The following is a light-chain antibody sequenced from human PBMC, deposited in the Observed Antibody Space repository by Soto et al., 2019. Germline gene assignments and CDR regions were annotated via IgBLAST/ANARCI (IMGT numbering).Light chain of an antibody. CDR1: QTISSY. CDR2: AAS. V-gene: IGKV1-39*01. J-gene: IGKJ5*01. Sequence: DIQMTQSPSSLSASVGDRVTITCRASQTISSYLNWYQQKPGKAPKLLTYAASTLQSGVPSRFSGSGSGTDFTLTISSLQPEDFATYYCQQSDDTPITFGQGTRLEIK. CDR3: QQSDDTPIT.